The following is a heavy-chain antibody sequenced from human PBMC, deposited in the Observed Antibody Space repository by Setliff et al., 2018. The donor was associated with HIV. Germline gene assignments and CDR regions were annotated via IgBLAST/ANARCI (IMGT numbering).Heavy chain of an antibody. D-gene: IGHD3-9*01. CDR3: ARDSRADILTGYYRGRFDP. CDR1: GFTFSSYS. Sequence: PGGSLRLSCAAPGFTFSSYSMSWVRQAPGKGLEWVSSITGNSDYIYYGDSVKGRFTISRDNAKNSLYLQMNSLRAEDTAVYYCARDSRADILTGYYRGRFDPWGQGTLVTVSS. J-gene: IGHJ5*02. V-gene: IGHV3-21*04. CDR2: ITGNSDYI.